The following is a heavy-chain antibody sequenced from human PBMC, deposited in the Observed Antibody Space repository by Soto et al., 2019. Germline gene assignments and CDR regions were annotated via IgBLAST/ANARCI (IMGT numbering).Heavy chain of an antibody. CDR1: GGSISSYY. V-gene: IGHV4-59*01. J-gene: IGHJ3*02. Sequence: QVQLQESGPGLVKSSETLSLTCTVSGGSISSYYWSWIRQPPGKGLEWIGYIYYSGSTNYNPSLXSXXXXXXXXXXXXXXXXXXXXXAXXTAVYYCATWSGYSHAFDIWGQGTMVTVSS. CDR3: ATWSGYSHAFDI. CDR2: IYYSGST. D-gene: IGHD3-3*01.